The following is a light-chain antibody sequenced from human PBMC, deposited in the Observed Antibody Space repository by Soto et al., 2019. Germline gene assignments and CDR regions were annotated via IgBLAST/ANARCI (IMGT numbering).Light chain of an antibody. V-gene: IGLV2-8*01. CDR1: SSDVGGYNY. Sequence: QSVLTQPPSASGSPGQSVTISCTGTSSDVGGYNYVSWYQQHPGKAPKLMIFEVSKRPSGVPDRFSGSKSGNTASLTVSGRQTDDEADYYCSSYGGSNNFVLFGGGTKLTVL. J-gene: IGLJ2*01. CDR2: EVS. CDR3: SSYGGSNNFVL.